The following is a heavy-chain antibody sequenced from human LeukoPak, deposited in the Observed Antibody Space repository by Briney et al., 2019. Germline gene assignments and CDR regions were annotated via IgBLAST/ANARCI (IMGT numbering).Heavy chain of an antibody. V-gene: IGHV3-23*01. CDR1: GFTFSSYA. D-gene: IGHD3-22*01. CDR3: AKDQSPGYYDSSGYYDY. Sequence: GGSLRLSCAASGFTFSSYAMSWVRQAPGKGLEWVSAISGSGGSTYYADSVKGRFTISRDNSKNTLYLQVNSLRAEDTAVYYCAKDQSPGYYDSSGYYDYWGQGTLVTVSS. J-gene: IGHJ4*02. CDR2: ISGSGGST.